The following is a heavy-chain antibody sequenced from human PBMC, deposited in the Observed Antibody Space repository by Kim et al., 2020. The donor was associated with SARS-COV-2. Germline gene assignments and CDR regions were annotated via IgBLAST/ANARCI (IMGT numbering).Heavy chain of an antibody. Sequence: SETLSLTCAVSGGSISSSNWWSWVRQPPGKGLEWIGEIYHSGSTNYNPSLKSRVTISVDKSKNQFSLKLSSVTAADTAVYYCARLSLRSLRYFDWDFDYWGQGTLVTVSS. D-gene: IGHD3-9*01. CDR3: ARLSLRSLRYFDWDFDY. CDR2: IYHSGST. CDR1: GGSISSSNW. V-gene: IGHV4-4*02. J-gene: IGHJ4*02.